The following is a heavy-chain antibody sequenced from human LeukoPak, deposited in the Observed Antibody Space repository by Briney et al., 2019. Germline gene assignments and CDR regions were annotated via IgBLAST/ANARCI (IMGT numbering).Heavy chain of an antibody. CDR1: GFTFSSYG. D-gene: IGHD3-16*01. J-gene: IGHJ4*02. Sequence: GGSLRLSCAASGFTFSSYGMHWVRQAPGKGLEWVAVIWYDGSNKYYADSVKGRFTISRDNSKNTLHLQMNSLRAEDTAVYYCARDQAVGGPIDYWGQGTLVTVSS. CDR2: IWYDGSNK. CDR3: ARDQAVGGPIDY. V-gene: IGHV3-33*01.